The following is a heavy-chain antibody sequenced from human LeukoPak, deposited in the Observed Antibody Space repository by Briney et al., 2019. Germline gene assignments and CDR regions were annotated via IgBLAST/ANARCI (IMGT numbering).Heavy chain of an antibody. CDR2: IYHSGST. J-gene: IGHJ4*02. D-gene: IGHD6-6*01. CDR1: GGSISSSNW. Sequence: SETLSLTCAVSGGSISSSNWWSWVRQPPGKGLEWIGEIYHSGSTNYNPSLKSRVTISVDKSKNQFSLKLSSVTAADTAVYYCARSPRTSSSVYYFDYWGQGTLVTVSS. CDR3: ARSPRTSSSVYYFDY. V-gene: IGHV4-4*02.